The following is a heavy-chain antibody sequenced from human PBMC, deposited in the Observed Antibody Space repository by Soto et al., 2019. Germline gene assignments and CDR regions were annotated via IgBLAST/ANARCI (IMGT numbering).Heavy chain of an antibody. CDR3: ATVARVAQYDFWSGYQSAFDP. J-gene: IGHJ5*02. D-gene: IGHD3-3*01. CDR2: ISAYNGET. Sequence: ASVKVSCKASGYTFTSYGISWVRQAPGQALEWMGWISAYNGETIYAQKFQGRVTMTEDTSTDTAYMELSSLRSEDTAVYYCATVARVAQYDFWSGYQSAFDPWGQGTLVTVSS. CDR1: GYTFTSYG. V-gene: IGHV1-18*01.